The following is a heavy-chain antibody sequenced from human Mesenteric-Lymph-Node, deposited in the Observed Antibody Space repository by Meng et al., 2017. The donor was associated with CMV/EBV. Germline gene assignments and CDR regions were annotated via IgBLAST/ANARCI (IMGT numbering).Heavy chain of an antibody. V-gene: IGHV3-7*01. J-gene: IGHJ3*02. CDR3: ARDVAYGGNRALSAFDI. CDR1: GFTFSSYW. D-gene: IGHD4-23*01. CDR2: IKQDGSGK. Sequence: GESLKISCAASGFTFSSYWMSWVRQAPGKGLEWVANIKQDGSGKYYVDSVKGRFTISRDNAKNSLYLQMNNLRAGDAAVYYCARDVAYGGNRALSAFDIWGQGTMVTVSS.